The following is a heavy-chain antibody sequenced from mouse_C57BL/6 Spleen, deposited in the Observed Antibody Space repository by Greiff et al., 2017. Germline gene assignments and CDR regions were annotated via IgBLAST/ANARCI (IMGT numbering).Heavy chain of an antibody. J-gene: IGHJ2*01. Sequence: VQLQQPGAELVKPGASVKMSCKASGYTFTSYWITWVKQRPGQGLEWIGDIYPGSGSTNYNEKFKSKATLTVDTSSSTAYMQLSSLTSEDSAVYYCAREGDYGNYFDYWGQGTTLKVSS. V-gene: IGHV1-55*01. CDR1: GYTFTSYW. CDR3: AREGDYGNYFDY. D-gene: IGHD2-1*01. CDR2: IYPGSGST.